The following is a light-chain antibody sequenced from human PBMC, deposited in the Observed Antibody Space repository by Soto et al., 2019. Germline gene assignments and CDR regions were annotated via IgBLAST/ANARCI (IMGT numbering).Light chain of an antibody. CDR1: QSVTTR. J-gene: IGKJ5*01. Sequence: IVLTHSPGTLSLSPCERVTLSCSASQSVTTRLAWYQHKPGQAPTLLMSGASNRASGVPVRFSGSGSGTDFTLTITRLEPEDLALYYCQQYGGSPITFGLGTRLEI. CDR2: GAS. V-gene: IGKV3-20*01. CDR3: QQYGGSPIT.